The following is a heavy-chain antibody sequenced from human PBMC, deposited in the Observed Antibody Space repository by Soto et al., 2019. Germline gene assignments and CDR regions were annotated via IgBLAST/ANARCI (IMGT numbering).Heavy chain of an antibody. CDR1: GDSISNGYYT. D-gene: IGHD3-10*01. Sequence: QVQLQESGPGLVEPSQTLSLTCTVSGDSISNGYYTWSWIRQPPGKDLEWIGHIYNSVNTYSNPSLKSRVTISADTSKNQFSLKLSSVTAADTAVYYCARGPSGDKVDYWGQGTLDTVSS. J-gene: IGHJ4*02. CDR3: ARGPSGDKVDY. CDR2: IYNSVNT. V-gene: IGHV4-30-4*01.